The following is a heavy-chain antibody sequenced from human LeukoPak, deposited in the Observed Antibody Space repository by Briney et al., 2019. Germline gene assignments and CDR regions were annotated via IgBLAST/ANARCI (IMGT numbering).Heavy chain of an antibody. CDR1: GFTFNNYA. Sequence: GGSLRLSCAASGFTFNNYAMSWVRQAPGKGLEWVSAISDNGGDTKYADSVKGRFTISRDNSRDTLYLQMNSLRVEDTAIYYCGRDWKLDYWGQGTLVTVSS. J-gene: IGHJ4*02. CDR3: GRDWKLDY. D-gene: IGHD1-1*01. V-gene: IGHV3-23*01. CDR2: ISDNGGDT.